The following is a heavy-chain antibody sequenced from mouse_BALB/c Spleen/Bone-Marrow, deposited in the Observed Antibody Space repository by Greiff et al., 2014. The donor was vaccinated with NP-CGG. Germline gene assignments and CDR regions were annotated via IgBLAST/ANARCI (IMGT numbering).Heavy chain of an antibody. CDR2: IDPANGNT. D-gene: IGHD2-2*01. CDR1: GFNIKDTY. V-gene: IGHV14-3*02. CDR3: ASYVYGYYFDY. Sequence: VQLKQSGAELVKSGASVKLSCTASGFNIKDTYMHWVKQRPEQGLEWIGRIDPANGNTKYDPKFQGKATITADTSSNTAYLQLSSLTSEDTAVYYCASYVYGYYFDYWGQGTPLTVSS. J-gene: IGHJ2*01.